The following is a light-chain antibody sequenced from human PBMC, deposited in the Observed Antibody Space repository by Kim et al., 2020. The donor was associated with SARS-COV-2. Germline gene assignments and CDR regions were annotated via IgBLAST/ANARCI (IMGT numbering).Light chain of an antibody. CDR2: DAS. CDR1: QGIGNY. V-gene: IGKV1-16*01. J-gene: IGKJ2*01. CDR3: QQSYSTPPMYT. Sequence: DIQMTQSPSSLSASIGDRVTITCRASQGIGNYLAWFQQKPGEAPKSLIYDASSLQSGVPSRFSGSGSGTDFTLTISSLQPEDFATYYCQQSYSTPPMYTFGQGTKLEI.